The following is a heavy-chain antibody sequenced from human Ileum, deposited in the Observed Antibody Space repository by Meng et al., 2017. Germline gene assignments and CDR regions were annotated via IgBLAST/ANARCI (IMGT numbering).Heavy chain of an antibody. CDR2: IYGDGDD. CDR3: AHRPVYSSSWPHLDY. CDR1: GFSINSGRVG. J-gene: IGHJ4*02. V-gene: IGHV2-5*02. D-gene: IGHD6-13*01. Sequence: IPFEQTCPPLVKPQQTPPLTCTFSGFSINSGRVGLGWFRQPPGKALEWVAMIYGDGDDYYSPSLKSRVTIIKDTSKNQVVLTMTNMDPVDTATYYCAHRPVYSSSWPHLDYWGQGTLVTVSS.